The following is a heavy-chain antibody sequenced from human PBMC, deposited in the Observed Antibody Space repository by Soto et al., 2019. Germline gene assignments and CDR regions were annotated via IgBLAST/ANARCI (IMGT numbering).Heavy chain of an antibody. CDR3: ARSREYYGSGSYYNHYYGMDV. CDR2: IWYGGSNK. Sequence: GGSLRLSCAASGFTFSSYGMHWVSQAPGKGLEWVAVIWYGGSNKYYADSVKGRFTISRDNSKNTLYLQMNSLRAEDTAVYYCARSREYYGSGSYYNHYYGMDVWGQGTTDTVSS. V-gene: IGHV3-33*01. CDR1: GFTFSSYG. J-gene: IGHJ6*02. D-gene: IGHD3-10*01.